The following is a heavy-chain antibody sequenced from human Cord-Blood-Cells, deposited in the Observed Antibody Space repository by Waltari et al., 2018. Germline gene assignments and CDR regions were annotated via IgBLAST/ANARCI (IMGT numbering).Heavy chain of an antibody. CDR3: ARGLGTRYSSSPDDAFDI. J-gene: IGHJ3*02. CDR2: VSHRGSH. D-gene: IGHD6-6*01. Sequence: QVQLQESGPGLVKPSETLSLPCAVSGYSISSGYYWGWIRPPPGKGLEWAGSVSHRGSHFHSTSRKTRVIKLVDTSKHQVSRKLSSVTAADTAVYYCARGLGTRYSSSPDDAFDIWGQGTMVTVSS. V-gene: IGHV4-38-2*01. CDR1: GYSISSGYY.